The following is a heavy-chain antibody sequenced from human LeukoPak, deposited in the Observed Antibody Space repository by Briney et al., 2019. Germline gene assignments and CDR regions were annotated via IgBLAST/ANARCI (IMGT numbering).Heavy chain of an antibody. CDR2: ISGSGVST. V-gene: IGHV3-23*01. Sequence: GGSLRLSCLASGFTFSSYAMSWVRQAPGKGLEWVSAISGSGVSTFYADSVKGRFTISRDNSRNTVYLQMNSLRVEDTAIYYCAKNMDRITMIRGVTASPSWFDPWGQGTLVTVSS. CDR3: AKNMDRITMIRGVTASPSWFDP. J-gene: IGHJ5*02. D-gene: IGHD3-10*01. CDR1: GFTFSSYA.